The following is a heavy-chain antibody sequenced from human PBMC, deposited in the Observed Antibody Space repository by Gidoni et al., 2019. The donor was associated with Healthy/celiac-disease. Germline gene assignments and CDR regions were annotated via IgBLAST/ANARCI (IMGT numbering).Heavy chain of an antibody. CDR2: ISSSSSTI. CDR1: GFTFSSYS. D-gene: IGHD6-13*01. Sequence: EVQLVESGGGLVQPGGSLRLSCAASGFTFSSYSLNWVRQAPGKGLEWVSYISSSSSTIYYADSVKGRFTISRDNAKNSLYLQMNSLRAEDTAVYYCAREDRLAAAGTGDDAFDIWGQGTMVTVSS. V-gene: IGHV3-48*01. CDR3: AREDRLAAAGTGDDAFDI. J-gene: IGHJ3*02.